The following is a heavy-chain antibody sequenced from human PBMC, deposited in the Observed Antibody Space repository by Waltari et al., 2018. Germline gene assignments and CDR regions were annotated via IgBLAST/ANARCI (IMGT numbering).Heavy chain of an antibody. D-gene: IGHD6-19*01. Sequence: QVQLVQSGAEVKKPGASVTVSCKACGSILTSFPIYWARQAPGQRLEWMGWINPANGDTKYSQDFQGRVTIVRDTSASTSYMELNSLRSEDMAVYYCARGRVPEISSGWGNPFDIWGQGTRVTVSS. CDR3: ARGRVPEISSGWGNPFDI. J-gene: IGHJ3*02. V-gene: IGHV1-3*03. CDR2: INPANGDT. CDR1: GSILTSFP.